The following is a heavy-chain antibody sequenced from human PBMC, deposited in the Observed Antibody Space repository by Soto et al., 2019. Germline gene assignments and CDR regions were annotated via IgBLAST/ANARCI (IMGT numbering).Heavy chain of an antibody. Sequence: QVQLVQSGAEVKKPGSSVKVSCKASGGTFSNYAITWVRQAPGQGLEWLGRIIPIFGTTDYAQKFQGRGTTTEDESTTTAYMELSSLRSDDTAVYYCAKDGGREGYFGNWFDPWGQGTLVTVSS. CDR2: IIPIFGTT. CDR1: GGTFSNYA. V-gene: IGHV1-69*15. CDR3: AKDGGREGYFGNWFDP. J-gene: IGHJ5*02. D-gene: IGHD2-15*01.